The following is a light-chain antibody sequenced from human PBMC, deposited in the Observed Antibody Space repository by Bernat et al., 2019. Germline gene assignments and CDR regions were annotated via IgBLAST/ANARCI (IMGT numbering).Light chain of an antibody. CDR3: QQSYSMPRY. V-gene: IGKV1-39*01. J-gene: IGKJ4*01. Sequence: DIQMTQSPSSLSASVGDRVIVSCRASQSITNYLNWYQHRPGKAPKLLIYAASILQSGVPSRFSGRGSGTDFTLTISSMQPEDSATYYCQQSYSMPRYFGAGTKVGI. CDR2: AAS. CDR1: QSITNY.